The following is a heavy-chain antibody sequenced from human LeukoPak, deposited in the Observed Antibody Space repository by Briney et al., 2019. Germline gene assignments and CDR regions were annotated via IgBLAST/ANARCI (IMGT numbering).Heavy chain of an antibody. Sequence: GESLKISCKGSGYSFTSYWISWLRQMPGKGLEWMGRIDPSDSYTNYSPSFQGHVTISADKSISTAYLQWSSLKASDTAMYYCARLNCRSSSTSCKNRYYYGMDVWGQGTTVTVSS. D-gene: IGHD2-2*01. CDR2: IDPSDSYT. J-gene: IGHJ6*02. V-gene: IGHV5-10-1*01. CDR3: ARLNCRSSSTSCKNRYYYGMDV. CDR1: GYSFTSYW.